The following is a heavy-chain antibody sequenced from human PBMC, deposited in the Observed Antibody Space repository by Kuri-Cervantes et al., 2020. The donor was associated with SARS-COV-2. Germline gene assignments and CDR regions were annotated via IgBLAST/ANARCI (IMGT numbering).Heavy chain of an antibody. D-gene: IGHD2-2*01. CDR2: ISGSGGST. V-gene: IGHV3-23*01. CDR1: GFTFSSYA. Sequence: GESLKISCAASGFTFSSYAMGWVRQAPGKGLEWVSAISGSGGSTYYADSVKGRFTISRDNSKNTLYLQMNSLRAEDTAVYYWAKDTKSQLPHDAFDIWGQGTMVTVSS. J-gene: IGHJ3*02. CDR3: AKDTKSQLPHDAFDI.